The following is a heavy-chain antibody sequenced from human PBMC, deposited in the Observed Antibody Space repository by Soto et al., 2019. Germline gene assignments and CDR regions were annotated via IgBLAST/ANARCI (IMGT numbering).Heavy chain of an antibody. CDR2: ISYDGSNK. CDR1: GFTFSRYA. V-gene: IGHV3-30-3*01. Sequence: PVGSLRLSCAASGFTFSRYAMHWVRQAPGKGLEWVAVISYDGSNKYYADSVKGRFTISRDNSKNTLYLQMNSLRAEDTAVYYCASSLGAGDHDAFDIWGQGTMVTVSS. CDR3: ASSLGAGDHDAFDI. D-gene: IGHD2-21*02. J-gene: IGHJ3*02.